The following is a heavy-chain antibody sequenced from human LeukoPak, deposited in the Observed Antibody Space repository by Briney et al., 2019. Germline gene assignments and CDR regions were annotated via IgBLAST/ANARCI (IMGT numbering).Heavy chain of an antibody. CDR2: IYRGGST. J-gene: IGHJ4*02. D-gene: IGHD6-13*01. CDR3: ARGIEAAGTFFDY. CDR1: GFTVSSNY. V-gene: IGHV3-53*01. Sequence: PGGFLRLSCAASGFTVSSNYISWVRQAPGKGLEWVSVIYRGGSTYYADSVKGRFTISRDNSKNTLYLQMNNLRAEDTALYYCARGIEAAGTFFDYWGQGTLVTVSS.